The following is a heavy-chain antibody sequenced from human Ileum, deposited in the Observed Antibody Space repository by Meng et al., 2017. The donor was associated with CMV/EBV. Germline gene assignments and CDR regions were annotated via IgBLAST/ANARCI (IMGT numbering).Heavy chain of an antibody. D-gene: IGHD6-13*01. CDR2: ISDRGKNT. V-gene: IGHV3-23*01. CDR3: AKSSSSWHHRAFDY. J-gene: IGHJ4*02. Sequence: ASGFTFSSYAMSWVRQAPGKGLEWVSTISDRGKNTYYADSVKGRFIISRDNSKNTLYLQMNSLRAEDTAVYYCAKSSSSWHHRAFDYWGQGTLVTVSS. CDR1: GFTFSSYA.